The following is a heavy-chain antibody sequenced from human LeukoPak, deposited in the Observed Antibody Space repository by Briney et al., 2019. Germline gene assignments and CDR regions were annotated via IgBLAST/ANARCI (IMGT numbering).Heavy chain of an antibody. CDR1: GFTFTDYS. Sequence: GGSLRLSCATSGFTFTDYSMNWVRQAPGKGLEWVSSISTVSTYTFYGDSVKGRFTISRDNRKNILYLQMSSLSAEDTAVYYCTRDGNGYYYYNYMDVWGKGTTVTVS. J-gene: IGHJ6*03. CDR3: TRDGNGYYYYNYMDV. CDR2: ISTVSTYT. D-gene: IGHD1-14*01. V-gene: IGHV3-21*06.